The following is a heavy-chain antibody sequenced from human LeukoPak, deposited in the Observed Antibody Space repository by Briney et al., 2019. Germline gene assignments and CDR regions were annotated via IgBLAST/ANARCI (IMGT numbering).Heavy chain of an antibody. CDR3: AREVRYYDFWSGYFDY. CDR1: GGTFSSYA. CDR2: IIPIFGTA. D-gene: IGHD3-3*01. V-gene: IGHV1-69*06. Sequence: GSSVKVSCKASGGTFSSYAISWVRQAPGQGLEWMGGIIPIFGTANYAQKFQGGVTITADKSTSTAYMELSSLRSEDTAVYYCAREVRYYDFWSGYFDYWGQGTLVTVSS. J-gene: IGHJ4*02.